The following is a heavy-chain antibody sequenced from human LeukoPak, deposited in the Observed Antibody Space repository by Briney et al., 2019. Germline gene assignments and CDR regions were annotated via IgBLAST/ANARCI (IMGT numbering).Heavy chain of an antibody. D-gene: IGHD1-1*01. J-gene: IGHJ4*02. V-gene: IGHV3-7*01. Sequence: GGSLRLSCAASGFTFSSHSMSWVRQAPGKGLEWVANINQDGNEIHHVDSVEGRITISRDNAKNALSLQLNSLRAEDTAVYYCATDSPETAAFDYWGQGTLVTVSS. CDR2: INQDGNEI. CDR1: GFTFSSHS. CDR3: ATDSPETAAFDY.